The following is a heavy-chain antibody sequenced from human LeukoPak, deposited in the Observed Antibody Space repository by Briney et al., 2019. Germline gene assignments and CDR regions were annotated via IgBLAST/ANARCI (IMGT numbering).Heavy chain of an antibody. CDR3: AKGYSSGWFQVYFDS. CDR2: ISGSGGST. Sequence: GGPLRLSCAASGFTFSNYAMSWVRQAPGKGLEWVSAISGSGGSTYYADSVKGRFTISRDNSENTLYLQMNRLRAEDTAVYYCAKGYSSGWFQVYFDSWGQGTLVTVSS. V-gene: IGHV3-23*01. J-gene: IGHJ4*02. D-gene: IGHD6-19*01. CDR1: GFTFSNYA.